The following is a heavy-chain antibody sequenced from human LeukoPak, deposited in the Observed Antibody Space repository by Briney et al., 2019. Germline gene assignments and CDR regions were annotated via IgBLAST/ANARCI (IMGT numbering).Heavy chain of an antibody. Sequence: GGSLRLSCAASGFTFSSYSMNWVRQAPGKGLEWVSSISSSSSYIYYADSVKGRFTISRDNAKNSLHLQMNSLRAEDTAVYYCARGPYYLDSSTYSFDYWGQGTLVTVSS. D-gene: IGHD6-19*01. V-gene: IGHV3-21*01. J-gene: IGHJ4*02. CDR3: ARGPYYLDSSTYSFDY. CDR1: GFTFSSYS. CDR2: ISSSSSYI.